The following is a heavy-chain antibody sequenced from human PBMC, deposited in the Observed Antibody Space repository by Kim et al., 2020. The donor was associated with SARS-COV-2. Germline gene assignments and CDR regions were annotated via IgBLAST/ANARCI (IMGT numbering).Heavy chain of an antibody. D-gene: IGHD1-26*01. CDR1: GFTFSSYS. Sequence: GGSLRLSCAASGFTFSSYSMNWVRQAPGKGLEWVSYISSSSSTIYYADSVKGRFTISRDNAKNSLYLQMNSLRDEDTAVYYCARVGVPYSGSLDPWGAFDIWGQGTMVTVSS. CDR3: ARVGVPYSGSLDPWGAFDI. J-gene: IGHJ3*02. CDR2: ISSSSSTI. V-gene: IGHV3-48*02.